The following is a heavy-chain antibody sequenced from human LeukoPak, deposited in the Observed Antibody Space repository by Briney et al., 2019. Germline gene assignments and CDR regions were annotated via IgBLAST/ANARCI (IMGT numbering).Heavy chain of an antibody. D-gene: IGHD3-3*01. Sequence: GGSLRLSYAASGFTFSSYAMSWVHQAPGKGLEWVSAISGSGGTTYYADSVKGRFTISRDNSKNTLYLQVNSLRAEDTAVYYCAKYNYDFWSGYPHYFDYWGQGTLVTVSS. CDR3: AKYNYDFWSGYPHYFDY. V-gene: IGHV3-23*01. CDR1: GFTFSSYA. CDR2: ISGSGGTT. J-gene: IGHJ4*02.